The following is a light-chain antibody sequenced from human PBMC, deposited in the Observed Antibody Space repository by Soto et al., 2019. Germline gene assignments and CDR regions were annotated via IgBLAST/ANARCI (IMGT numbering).Light chain of an antibody. J-gene: IGKJ2*01. CDR2: AAS. CDR1: QSISSY. V-gene: IGKV1-39*01. Sequence: DIQMTQSPSSLPASVGDRVTITCRASQSISSYLNWYQQKPGKAPKLLIHAASSLESGVPSRFSGSGSGTDFTLTISSLQPEDSATYYCQQSYSIPVTFGQGTKVEIK. CDR3: QQSYSIPVT.